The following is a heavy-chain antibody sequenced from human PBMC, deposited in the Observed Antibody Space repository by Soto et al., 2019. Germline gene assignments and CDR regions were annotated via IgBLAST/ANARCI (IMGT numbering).Heavy chain of an antibody. D-gene: IGHD1-26*01. CDR3: ARDRRVGATEGNWFDP. CDR2: IYTSGST. CDR1: GGSISSYY. J-gene: IGHJ5*02. Sequence: SETLSLTCTVSGGSISSYYWSWIRQPAGKGLEWIGRIYTSGSTNYNPSLKSRVTMSVDTSKNQFSLKLSSVTAADTAVYYCARDRRVGATEGNWFDPWGQGTLVTVSS. V-gene: IGHV4-4*07.